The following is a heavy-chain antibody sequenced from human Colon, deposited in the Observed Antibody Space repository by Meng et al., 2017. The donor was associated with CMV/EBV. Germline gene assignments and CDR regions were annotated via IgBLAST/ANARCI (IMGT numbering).Heavy chain of an antibody. D-gene: IGHD6-13*01. V-gene: IGHV4-39*07. CDR3: ARDRRLTVVGRPPLGWSDP. Sequence: GSLRLSCSVSGGSVSSSSDYWGWIRQPPGKGLEWIGSIFQSGSTYYNPSLKSRATISLDTPKNQFSLKLSSVTAADTAVYYCARDRRLTVVGRPPLGWSDPWGQGTLVTVSS. J-gene: IGHJ5*02. CDR1: GGSVSSSSDY. CDR2: IFQSGST.